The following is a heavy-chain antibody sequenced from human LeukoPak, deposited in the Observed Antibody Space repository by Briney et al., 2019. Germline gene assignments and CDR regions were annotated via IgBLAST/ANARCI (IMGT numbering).Heavy chain of an antibody. CDR3: ARDALNDAFDI. CDR2: ISSSSSTI. V-gene: IGHV3-48*04. J-gene: IGHJ3*02. Sequence: GGSLRLSCAASGFTFSSYSMNWVRQAPGKGLEWVSYISSSSSTIYYADSVKGRFTISRDNARNSLYLQMNSLRAEDTAVYYCARDALNDAFDIWGQGTMVTVSS. CDR1: GFTFSSYS.